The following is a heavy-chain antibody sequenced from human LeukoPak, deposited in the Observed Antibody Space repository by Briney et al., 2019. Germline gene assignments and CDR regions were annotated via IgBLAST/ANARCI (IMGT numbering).Heavy chain of an antibody. J-gene: IGHJ3*02. CDR3: ARDTRYYYDSSGYYYGDAFDI. D-gene: IGHD3-22*01. CDR2: INPNSGGT. V-gene: IGHV1-2*02. Sequence: AASVRVSCKASGYTFTGYYMHWVRQAPGQGLEWMGWINPNSGGTNYAQKFQGRVTMTRDTSISTAYMELSRLRSDDTAVYYCARDTRYYYDSSGYYYGDAFDIWGQGTMVTVSS. CDR1: GYTFTGYY.